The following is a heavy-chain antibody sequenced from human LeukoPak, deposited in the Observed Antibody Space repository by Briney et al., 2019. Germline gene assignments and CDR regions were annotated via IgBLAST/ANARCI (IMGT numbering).Heavy chain of an antibody. Sequence: PSETLSLTCAVYGGSFSGYYWSWLRQPPGKGLEWIGEINHSGSTNYNPSLKSRVTISVDTSKNQFSLKLSSVTAADTAVYYCARGMDDYGDYEGHSRYYYYMDVWGKGTTVTVSS. CDR2: INHSGST. J-gene: IGHJ6*03. CDR1: GGSFSGYY. V-gene: IGHV4-34*01. CDR3: ARGMDDYGDYEGHSRYYYYMDV. D-gene: IGHD4-17*01.